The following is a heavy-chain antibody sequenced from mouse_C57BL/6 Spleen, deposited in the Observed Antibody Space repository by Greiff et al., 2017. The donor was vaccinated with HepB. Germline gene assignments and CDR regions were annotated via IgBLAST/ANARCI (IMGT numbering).Heavy chain of an antibody. CDR1: GYTFTSYG. J-gene: IGHJ4*01. CDR2: IYPRSGKT. CDR3: ARFVERAMDY. Sequence: VKLVESGAELARPGASVKLSCKASGYTFTSYGISGVKQRTGKGLEWIGEIYPRSGKTYYNEKFKGKATLTADKSSSTAYMELRSLTSEDSAVYFCARFVERAMDYWGQGTSVTVSS. V-gene: IGHV1-81*01.